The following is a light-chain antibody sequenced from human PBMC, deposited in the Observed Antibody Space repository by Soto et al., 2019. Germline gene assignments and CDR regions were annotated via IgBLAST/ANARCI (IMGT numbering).Light chain of an antibody. V-gene: IGLV1-40*01. CDR1: SSTIGAGYD. CDR3: QSYDGSLSGHVV. J-gene: IGLJ2*01. CDR2: GNS. Sequence: QSVLTQPPSVSGAPGQRVTISCTGSSSTIGAGYDVHWYQQLPGTAPKLLIYGNSNRPSGVPDRFSGSKSGTSASLAITGLQAEDEADYYCQSYDGSLSGHVVFGGGTKVTVL.